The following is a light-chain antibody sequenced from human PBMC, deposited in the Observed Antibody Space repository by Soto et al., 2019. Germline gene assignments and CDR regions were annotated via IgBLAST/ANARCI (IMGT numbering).Light chain of an antibody. J-gene: IGKJ1*01. Sequence: DTKMTHSPSSLSASVGDRVTITGRAGQTISSFLSWYQQKPGKAPKLLIYGASIMQNGVPSRFSGSGSGTDFTLTISSLQPEDFAIYYCQETSGSPPWTFGQGTKVEIK. V-gene: IGKV1-39*01. CDR3: QETSGSPPWT. CDR2: GAS. CDR1: QTISSF.